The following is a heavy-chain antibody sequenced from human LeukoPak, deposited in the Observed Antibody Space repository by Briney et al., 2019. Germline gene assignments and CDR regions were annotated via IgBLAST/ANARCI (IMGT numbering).Heavy chain of an antibody. CDR3: ARHRRYYSGDNCYSGHDY. Sequence: PGGSLRLSCATSGFTVSSNYINWVRQAPGKGLEWVSSIYSGGNTYYADSVKGRFTISRDNSKNTLYLQMNSLRAEDTGLYYCARHRRYYSGDNCYSGHDYWGQGTLVIVSS. CDR1: GFTVSSNY. J-gene: IGHJ4*02. CDR2: IYSGGNT. D-gene: IGHD2-15*01. V-gene: IGHV3-66*04.